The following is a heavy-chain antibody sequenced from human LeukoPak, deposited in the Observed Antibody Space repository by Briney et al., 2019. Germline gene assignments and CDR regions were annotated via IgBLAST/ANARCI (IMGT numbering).Heavy chain of an antibody. CDR1: GYSFTFYL. CDR3: ARPREEGATDAFDI. CDR2: IHLVYSDT. J-gene: IGHJ3*02. V-gene: IGHV5-51*01. D-gene: IGHD1-26*01. Sequence: GESLHISFHASGYSFTFYLMAWVRPMPGKGLGWIGIIHLVYSDTRYSPSFPGQVTISADKYNSTASLQWSSLKASDTAIYYCARPREEGATDAFDIWGQGTMVTVSS.